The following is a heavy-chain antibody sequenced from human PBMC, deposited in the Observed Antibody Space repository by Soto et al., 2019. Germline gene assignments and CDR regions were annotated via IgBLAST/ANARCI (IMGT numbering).Heavy chain of an antibody. J-gene: IGHJ4*02. Sequence: EVQLVESGGGLVQPGGSLRLSCAASGFTFSSYWMYWVRQAPGKGLVWVSRTNSDGSDTSYADSVKGRFTISRDNAKNTLYLRMNSLRAEGTAVYYCARDRGWSLFDYWGQGTLVTVSS. D-gene: IGHD6-19*01. CDR1: GFTFSSYW. V-gene: IGHV3-74*01. CDR3: ARDRGWSLFDY. CDR2: TNSDGSDT.